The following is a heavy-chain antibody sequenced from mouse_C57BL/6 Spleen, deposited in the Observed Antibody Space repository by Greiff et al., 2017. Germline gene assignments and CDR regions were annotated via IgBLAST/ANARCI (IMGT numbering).Heavy chain of an antibody. Sequence: QVQLQQSGAELVRPGASVTLSCKASGYSFTDYEMHWVKQTHVHVLEWIGAIDPETGGTAYNQKFKGKAILTADKSSSTAYMELRSLTSEDSAVYYCTSGGHIHSYGSGCSFAYWGQGTLVTVSA. CDR3: TSGGHIHSYGSGCSFAY. V-gene: IGHV1-15*01. CDR2: IDPETGGT. D-gene: IGHD1-1*01. CDR1: GYSFTDYE. J-gene: IGHJ3*01.